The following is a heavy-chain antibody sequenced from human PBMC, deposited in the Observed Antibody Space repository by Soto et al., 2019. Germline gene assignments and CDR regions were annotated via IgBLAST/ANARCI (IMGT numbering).Heavy chain of an antibody. Sequence: PSQTLSLTCTVSGGAFSSGCPSNRIRQHPGKGLEWIGYIYYSGSTYYNPSLKSRVSISVETSTNQFFLKLNSVTVADTAVYYCARASGYYSDWGQGTPVTVSS. D-gene: IGHD5-12*01. CDR2: IYYSGST. CDR3: ARASGYYSD. CDR1: GGAFSSGCP. V-gene: IGHV4-31*03. J-gene: IGHJ4*02.